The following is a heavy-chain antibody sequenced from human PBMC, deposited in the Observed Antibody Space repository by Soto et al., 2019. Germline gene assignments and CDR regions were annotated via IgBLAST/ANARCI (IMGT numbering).Heavy chain of an antibody. CDR2: IIPIFGTA. J-gene: IGHJ6*02. CDR1: GGTVSSYA. V-gene: IGHV1-69*13. Sequence: GASVKVSGKASGGTVSSYAISWVRQAPGQGLEWMGGIIPIFGTANYAQKFQGRVTITADESTSTAYMELSSLRSEDTAVYYCARGSSTGYYYYYGMDVWGQGTTVTAP. CDR3: ARGSSTGYYYYYGMDV. D-gene: IGHD2-2*01.